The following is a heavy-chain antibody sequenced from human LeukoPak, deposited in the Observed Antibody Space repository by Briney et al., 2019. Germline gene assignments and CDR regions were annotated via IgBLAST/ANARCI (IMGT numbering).Heavy chain of an antibody. CDR3: ARGLPITGTTSNDYYFDY. Sequence: SETLSLTCAVYGGSFSGYYWSWIRQPPGKGLEWIGKINHPGSTNYNPSLRSRVTISVDTSKNQFSLKLSSVTVADTAVYYCARGLPITGTTSNDYYFDYWGQGSLVTVSS. CDR1: GGSFSGYY. V-gene: IGHV4-34*01. J-gene: IGHJ4*02. CDR2: INHPGST. D-gene: IGHD1-20*01.